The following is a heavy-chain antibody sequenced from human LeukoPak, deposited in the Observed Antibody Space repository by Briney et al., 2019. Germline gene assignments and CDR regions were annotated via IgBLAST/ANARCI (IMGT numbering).Heavy chain of an antibody. CDR1: DDSFSSHY. D-gene: IGHD4-17*01. CDR3: ARDLVTVTKGFDI. V-gene: IGHV4-59*11. Sequence: SETLSLTCAVSDDSFSSHYWTWIRQPPGKGLEWIGCISYIGSTNYNPSLKSRVTISIDTSKNQFSLQLTSVTAADTAVYYCARDLVTVTKGFDIWGQGTMVSVSS. J-gene: IGHJ3*02. CDR2: ISYIGST.